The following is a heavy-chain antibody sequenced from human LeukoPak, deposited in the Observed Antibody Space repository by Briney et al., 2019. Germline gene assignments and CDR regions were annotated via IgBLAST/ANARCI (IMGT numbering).Heavy chain of an antibody. CDR1: GFTFSGYG. D-gene: IGHD3-9*01. CDR2: ISGSDGST. Sequence: GGSLRLSCAASGFTFSGYGMTWVRQAPGKGLEWVSGISGSDGSTYYSDSVKGRFTISKDNSKNTLYLQMNSLRAEDTAVYYCARGVLRYFDWLESLFDYWGQGTLVTVSS. V-gene: IGHV3-23*01. J-gene: IGHJ4*02. CDR3: ARGVLRYFDWLESLFDY.